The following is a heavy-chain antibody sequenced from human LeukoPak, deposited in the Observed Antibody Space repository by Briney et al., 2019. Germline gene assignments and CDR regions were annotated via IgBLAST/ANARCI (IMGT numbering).Heavy chain of an antibody. D-gene: IGHD6-19*01. Sequence: GGSLRLSCAASGFTFSNAWMSWVRQAPGKGLEWVGRIKSKTDGGTTDYAAPVKGRFTISRDDSKNTLYLQMNSLKTEDTAVYYCTTYPGGAVAGSYWGQGTLVTVSS. CDR3: TTYPGGAVAGSY. V-gene: IGHV3-15*01. CDR1: GFTFSNAW. J-gene: IGHJ4*02. CDR2: IKSKTDGGTT.